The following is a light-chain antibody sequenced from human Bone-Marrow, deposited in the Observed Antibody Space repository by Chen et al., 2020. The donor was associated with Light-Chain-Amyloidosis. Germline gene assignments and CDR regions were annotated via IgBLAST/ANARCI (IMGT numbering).Light chain of an antibody. V-gene: IGKV4-1*01. Sequence: DIVVTQSPDSLAVCLGERATINCTSSQRILYTSNNEKALAWYQQKPGQPPKLLIYWASTRASGVPDRFSGSGSGTDFTLTISSLQAEDVAVYFCQQYYTPPLTFGGGTKVEI. CDR3: QQYYTPPLT. CDR1: QRILYTSNNEKA. CDR2: WAS. J-gene: IGKJ4*01.